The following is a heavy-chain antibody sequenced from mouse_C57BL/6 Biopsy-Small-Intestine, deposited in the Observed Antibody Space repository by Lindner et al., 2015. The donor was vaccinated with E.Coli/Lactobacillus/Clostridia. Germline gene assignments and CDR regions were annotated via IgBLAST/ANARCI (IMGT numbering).Heavy chain of an antibody. CDR2: IYPGDGDI. Sequence: VQLQESGPELVKPGASVQISCKASGYAFSTSWMNWVKQRPGKGLEWIGRIYPGDGDINFNGRFKAKATLTADKSSSSACMQLSSLTSEDSAVYFCAKGTTILGDYFDYWGQGTTLTVSS. J-gene: IGHJ2*01. V-gene: IGHV1-82*01. CDR3: AKGTTILGDYFDY. D-gene: IGHD1-1*01. CDR1: GYAFSTSW.